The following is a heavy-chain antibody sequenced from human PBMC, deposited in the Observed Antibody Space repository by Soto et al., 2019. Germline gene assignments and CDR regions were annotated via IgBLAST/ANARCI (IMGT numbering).Heavy chain of an antibody. V-gene: IGHV1-8*01. D-gene: IGHD5-12*01. CDR1: GYTFTSYD. CDR2: MNPNSGNT. J-gene: IGHJ6*03. CDR3: ARAAVSGYDWFHWGNFHYYYYYMDV. Sequence: ASVKVSCKASGYTFTSYDINWVRQATGQGLEWMGWMNPNSGNTGYAQKFQGRVTMTRNTSISTAYMELSSLRSEDTAVYYCARAAVSGYDWFHWGNFHYYYYYMDVWGKGTTVTVSS.